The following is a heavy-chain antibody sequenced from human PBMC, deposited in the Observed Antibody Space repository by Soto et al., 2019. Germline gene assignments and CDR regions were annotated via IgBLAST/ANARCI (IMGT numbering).Heavy chain of an antibody. CDR2: IGPNRGDT. CDR3: GRGRSGELVVFY. CDR1: GYTFTGYY. V-gene: IGHV1-2*02. J-gene: IGHJ4*02. D-gene: IGHD1-7*01. Sequence: QVQLVQSGAEVKKSGASVKVSCKASGYTFTGYYIHWVRQAPGQGLEWMGEIGPNRGDTKYAQKCQGRVTMTRDTSISTVYMELSNLSPDDTAVYYCGRGRSGELVVFYWGQGTLVTVYS.